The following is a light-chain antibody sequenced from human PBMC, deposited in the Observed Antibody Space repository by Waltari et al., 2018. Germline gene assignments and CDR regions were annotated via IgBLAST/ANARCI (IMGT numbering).Light chain of an antibody. CDR1: SSNIGSNS. V-gene: IGLV1-44*01. CDR3: AAWDDSLNVVV. J-gene: IGLJ2*01. CDR2: SSS. Sequence: QSVLTQPPSASGTPGQRVTISCSGGSSNIGSNSVNWYQQPPGTAPKLLIYSSSQPPSGVPARFSGSKSGTSASLAISGLQSEDEADYYCAAWDDSLNVVVFGGGTKLSVL.